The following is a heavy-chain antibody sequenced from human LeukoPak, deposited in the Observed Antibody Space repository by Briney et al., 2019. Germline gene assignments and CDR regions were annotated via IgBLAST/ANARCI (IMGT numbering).Heavy chain of an antibody. D-gene: IGHD6-13*01. CDR3: AKDRRPNSYSSRWLDY. V-gene: IGHV1-2*02. CDR1: GYTFTGYY. J-gene: IGHJ4*02. Sequence: AASVKVSCKASGYTFTGYYMHWVRQAPGQGLEWMGWINPNSGGTNYAQKFQGRVTMTRDTSISTAYMELSRLRSDDTAVYYCAKDRRPNSYSSRWLDYWGQGTLVTVSS. CDR2: INPNSGGT.